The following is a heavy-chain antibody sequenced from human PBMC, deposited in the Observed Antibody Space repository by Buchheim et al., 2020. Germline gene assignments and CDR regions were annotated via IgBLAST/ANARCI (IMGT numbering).Heavy chain of an antibody. V-gene: IGHV3-30-3*01. CDR2: ISYDGSNK. CDR3: ARDPGWQANVDY. CDR1: GFTFSSYA. Sequence: QVQLVESGGGVVQPGRSLRLSCAASGFTFSSYAMHWVRQAPGKGLEWVAVISYDGSNKYYADSVKGRFTISRDNSKNTLYLQMNSLRAEDTAVYYCARDPGWQANVDYWGQGTL. J-gene: IGHJ4*02. D-gene: IGHD6-19*01.